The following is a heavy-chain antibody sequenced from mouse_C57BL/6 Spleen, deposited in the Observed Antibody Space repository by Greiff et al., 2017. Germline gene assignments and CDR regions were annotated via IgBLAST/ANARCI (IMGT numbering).Heavy chain of an antibody. J-gene: IGHJ2*01. CDR2: IDPSDSYT. Sequence: VKQSCKASGYTFTSYWMHWVKQRPGQGLEWIGEIDPSDSYTNYNQKFKGKSTLTVDKSSSTAYMQLSSLTSEDSAVYYCARGPLLRTFDYWGQGTTLTVSS. CDR1: GYTFTSYW. D-gene: IGHD1-1*01. V-gene: IGHV1-69*01. CDR3: ARGPLLRTFDY.